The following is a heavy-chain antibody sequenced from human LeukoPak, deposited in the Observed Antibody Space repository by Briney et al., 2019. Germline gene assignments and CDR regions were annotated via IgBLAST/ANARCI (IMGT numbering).Heavy chain of an antibody. J-gene: IGHJ4*02. V-gene: IGHV3-7*01. CDR2: INQDGSAK. D-gene: IGHD1-7*01. CDR3: ARWDIRGTAHQLDY. CDR1: GFTLNSHW. Sequence: GGSLRLSCAVSGFTLNSHWMSWVRQAPGKGLEWVANINQDGSAKYYVDFVRGRFTISRDNAKNSMYLQMNSLRAEDTAVYYCARWDIRGTAHQLDYWGQGTLVTVSS.